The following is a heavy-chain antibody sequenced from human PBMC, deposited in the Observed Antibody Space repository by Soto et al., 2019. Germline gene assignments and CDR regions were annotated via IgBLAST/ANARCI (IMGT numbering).Heavy chain of an antibody. J-gene: IGHJ3*02. D-gene: IGHD4-17*01. CDR1: GYTFIGYY. Sequence: ASVKVSFKASGYTFIGYYMHWVRQAPGQGLEWMGWINPNSGGTNYAQKFQGWVTMTRDTSISTAYMELSRLRSDDTAVYYCARVTTVTETAFDIWGQGTMVTVSS. CDR3: ARVTTVTETAFDI. V-gene: IGHV1-2*04. CDR2: INPNSGGT.